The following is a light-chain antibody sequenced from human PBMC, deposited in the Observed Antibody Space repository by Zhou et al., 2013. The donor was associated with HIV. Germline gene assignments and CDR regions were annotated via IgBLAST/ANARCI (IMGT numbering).Light chain of an antibody. CDR3: QQLNSYPLT. Sequence: DIQMTQSPSSLSASVGDRVTITCQASQDISTYLNCYQQKPGKAPKLLIYAASTLQSGVPSRFSGSGSGTDFTLTISSLQPEDFATYYCQQLNSYPLTFGGGTKVEIK. V-gene: IGKV1-9*01. CDR1: QDISTY. CDR2: AAS. J-gene: IGKJ4*01.